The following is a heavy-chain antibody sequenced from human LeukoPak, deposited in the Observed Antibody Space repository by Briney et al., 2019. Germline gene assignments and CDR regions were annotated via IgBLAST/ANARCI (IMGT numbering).Heavy chain of an antibody. D-gene: IGHD1-26*01. J-gene: IGHJ4*02. V-gene: IGHV4-38-2*02. Sequence: PSETLSLTCTVSDYSISSGYYWGWIRQPPGKGLEWIGSIYHSGNTYYNPSLKSRVTISVDTSKNQSSLKLSSVTAADTAVYYCARLVGATASFWGQGTLVTVSS. CDR1: DYSISSGYY. CDR2: IYHSGNT. CDR3: ARLVGATASF.